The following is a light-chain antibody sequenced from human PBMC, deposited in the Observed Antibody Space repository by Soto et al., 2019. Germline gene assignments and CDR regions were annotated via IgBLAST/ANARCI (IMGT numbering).Light chain of an antibody. Sequence: QSALTQPASVSGSPGQSITISCTGTSSDVGGYNFVSWYQQHPGKAPKLMIYEVTSRPSGVSNRFSGSKSGNTASLTISGLQAEDEADYYCNSYTTSSTLLFGTGTKVTVL. J-gene: IGLJ1*01. V-gene: IGLV2-14*03. CDR1: SSDVGGYNF. CDR2: EVT. CDR3: NSYTTSSTLL.